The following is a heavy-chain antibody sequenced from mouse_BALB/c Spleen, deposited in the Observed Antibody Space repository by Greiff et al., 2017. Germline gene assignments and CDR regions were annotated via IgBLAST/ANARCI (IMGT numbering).Heavy chain of an antibody. CDR1: GYTFTNYW. V-gene: IGHV1-63*02. CDR2: IYPGGGYT. D-gene: IGHD1-1*01. Sequence: QVQLQQSGAELVRPGTSVKISCKASGYTFTNYWQGWVKQRPGHGLEWIGDIYPGGGYTNYNEKFKGKATLTADTSSSTAYMQLSSLTSEDSAVYFCARSYYGSSYPAWFAYWGQGTLVTVSA. J-gene: IGHJ3*01. CDR3: ARSYYGSSYPAWFAY.